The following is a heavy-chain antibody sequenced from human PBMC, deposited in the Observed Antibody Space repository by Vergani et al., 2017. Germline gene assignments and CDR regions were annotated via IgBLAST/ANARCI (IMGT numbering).Heavy chain of an antibody. CDR2: IYPGDSDT. V-gene: IGHV5-51*01. CDR3: ARRYCSGGSCYRFFDY. CDR1: GYSFTSYW. J-gene: IGHJ4*02. D-gene: IGHD2-15*01. Sequence: EVQLVQSGAEVRKPGESLKLSCKGSGYSFTSYWIGWVRQMPGKSLEWMGLIYPGDSDTRYSPSFQGQVTIPADKSISTAYLQWSSLKASDTAMYYCARRYCSGGSCYRFFDYWGQGTLVTVSS.